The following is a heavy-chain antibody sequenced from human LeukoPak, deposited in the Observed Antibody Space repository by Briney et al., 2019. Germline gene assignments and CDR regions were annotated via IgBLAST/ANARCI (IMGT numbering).Heavy chain of an antibody. J-gene: IGHJ4*02. D-gene: IGHD3-9*01. CDR3: ARGRGFDWLLYRDHKYYFDY. CDR1: GGSISSGDYY. V-gene: IGHV4-30-4*01. CDR2: IYYSGKN. Sequence: SQTLSLTCTVSGGSISSGDYYWSWIHQPPGEGLGWIGYIYYSGKNYYNPSLKSRVTISVDTSKNQFSLKLSSVTAADTAVYYCARGRGFDWLLYRDHKYYFDYWGQGTLVTVSS.